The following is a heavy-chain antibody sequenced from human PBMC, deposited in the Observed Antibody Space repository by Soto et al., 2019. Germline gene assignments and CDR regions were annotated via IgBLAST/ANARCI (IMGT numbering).Heavy chain of an antibody. D-gene: IGHD4-4*01. CDR2: ISAYNGNT. CDR1: GYTFTTYG. J-gene: IGHJ4*02. CDR3: ARDHRPTTVTQYYFDY. V-gene: IGHV1-18*01. Sequence: QVQLVQSGAEVKKPGASVRVSCKASGYTFTTYGISWMRQAPGQGLEWMGWISAYNGNTNYAQKLQGRVTMTTDTSTSTAYMELRSLRSDDTAVFYWARDHRPTTVTQYYFDYWGQGTLVTVSS.